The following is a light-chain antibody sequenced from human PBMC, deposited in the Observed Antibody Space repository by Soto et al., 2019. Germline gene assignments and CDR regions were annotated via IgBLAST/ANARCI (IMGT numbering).Light chain of an antibody. CDR1: QSISGR. Sequence: DILMTQSPSTLSTSVGDRVTITCRASQSISGRLAWYQQKPGQAPKLLIHDASSLESGVPSRFSGNGSGTEFTLTISGLQPDDFASYYCQQYNSYSGMFGQGTKVDIK. J-gene: IGKJ1*01. CDR3: QQYNSYSGM. V-gene: IGKV1-5*01. CDR2: DAS.